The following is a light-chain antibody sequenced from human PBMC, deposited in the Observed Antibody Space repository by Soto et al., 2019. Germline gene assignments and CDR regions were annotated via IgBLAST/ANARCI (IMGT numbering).Light chain of an antibody. CDR3: TSYTTSSPYLV. CDR2: DVT. CDR1: SSHVGGYNY. Sequence: QSALTQPASVSRSPGQSITISCTGTSSHVGGYNYVSWYQHHPGKAPKLMIYDVTNRPSGVSNRFSGSKSGNTASLTISGLQAEDEADYYCTSYTTSSPYLVFGGGTQLTV. J-gene: IGLJ3*02. V-gene: IGLV2-14*03.